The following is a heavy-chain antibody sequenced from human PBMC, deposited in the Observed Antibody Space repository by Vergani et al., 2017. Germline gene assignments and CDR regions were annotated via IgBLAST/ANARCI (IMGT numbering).Heavy chain of an antibody. CDR1: GFTFITYS. D-gene: IGHD3-22*01. V-gene: IGHV3-48*01. CDR2: ISSSSSTI. CDR3: ASEWDYYDSSGYYXFDY. J-gene: IGHJ4*02. Sequence: EVQLVESGGGLVQPGGSLRLSCAASGFTFITYSMNWVRQGPGKGLEWVSYISSSSSTIYYADSVKGRFTISRDNVKNSLYLQMNSLRAEDTAVYYCASEWDYYDSSGYYXFDYWGQGTLVTVSS.